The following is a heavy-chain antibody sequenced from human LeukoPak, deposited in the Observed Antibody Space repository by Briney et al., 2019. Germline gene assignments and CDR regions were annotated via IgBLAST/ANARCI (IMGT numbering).Heavy chain of an antibody. Sequence: SHTLSLPCTVWGALICRNYYLGWIPHRPGKGLDWIGNIYYTGTNYYNPSLQSRLTMSVDTSKNQFSLRLSSVTAADTAVYYCARVDDSRSGWYHVDYWGQGTLVTVSS. CDR1: GALICRNYY. V-gene: IGHV4-31*03. J-gene: IGHJ4*02. CDR2: IYYTGTN. CDR3: ARVDDSRSGWYHVDY. D-gene: IGHD6-19*01.